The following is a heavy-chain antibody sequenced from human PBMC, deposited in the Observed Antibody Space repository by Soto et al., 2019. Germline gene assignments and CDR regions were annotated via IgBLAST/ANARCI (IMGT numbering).Heavy chain of an antibody. Sequence: SETLSLTCTVSGGSISSYYWSWIRQPPGKGLEWIGYLYNTGSTIYNPSLKSRVTISVDTSKNQFSLKLNSVTAADTAVYYCARDLWGYCGTDCYPLDVWGQGTTVTVS. V-gene: IGHV4-59*01. J-gene: IGHJ6*02. CDR1: GGSISSYY. CDR3: ARDLWGYCGTDCYPLDV. CDR2: LYNTGST. D-gene: IGHD2-21*02.